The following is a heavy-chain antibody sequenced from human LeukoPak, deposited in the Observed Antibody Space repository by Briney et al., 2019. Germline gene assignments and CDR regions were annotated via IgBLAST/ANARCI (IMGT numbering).Heavy chain of an antibody. J-gene: IGHJ3*02. CDR2: INHSGST. CDR3: ASGIAARPGAFDI. D-gene: IGHD6-6*01. V-gene: IGHV4-34*01. Sequence: SETLSLTCAVSSGSFSGYFWSWIRQPPGKGLEWIGEINHSGSTNYNPSLKSRVTISVDTSKNQFSLKLSSVTAADTAVYYCASGIAARPGAFDIWGQGTMVTVSS. CDR1: SGSFSGYF.